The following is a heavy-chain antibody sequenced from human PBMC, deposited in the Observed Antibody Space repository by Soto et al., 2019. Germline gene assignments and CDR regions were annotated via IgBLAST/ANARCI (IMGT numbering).Heavy chain of an antibody. V-gene: IGHV3-9*01. CDR1: GFTFDDYA. CDR3: AKWDDYGDRKEAFDI. D-gene: IGHD4-17*01. Sequence: EVQLVESGGGLVQPGRSLRLSCAASGFTFDDYAMHWVRQAPGKGLEWVSGISWNSGNIGYADSVKGRFTISRDNAKNSLYLQMNSLRAEDTALYYCAKWDDYGDRKEAFDIWGRGTMVTVSS. J-gene: IGHJ3*02. CDR2: ISWNSGNI.